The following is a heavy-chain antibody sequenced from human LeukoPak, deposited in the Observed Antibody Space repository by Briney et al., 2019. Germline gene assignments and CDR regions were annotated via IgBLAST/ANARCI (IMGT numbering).Heavy chain of an antibody. CDR3: ASGEMTTVNY. J-gene: IGHJ4*02. D-gene: IGHD4-17*01. CDR2: INPNSGGT. Sequence: ASVKVSCKASGYTFTSYGISWVRQAPGQGLEWMGWINPNSGGTNYAQKFQGRVTMTRDTSISTAYMELSRLRSDDTAVYYCASGEMTTVNYWGQGTLVTVSS. CDR1: GYTFTSYG. V-gene: IGHV1-2*02.